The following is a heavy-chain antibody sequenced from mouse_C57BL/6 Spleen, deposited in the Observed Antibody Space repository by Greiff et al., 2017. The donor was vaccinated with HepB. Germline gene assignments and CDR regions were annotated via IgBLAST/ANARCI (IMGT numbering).Heavy chain of an antibody. CDR2: ISDGGSYT. Sequence: EVHLVESGGGLVKPGGSLKLSCAASGFTFSSYAMSWVRQTPEKRLEWVATISDGGSYTYYPDNVKGRFTISRDNAKNNLYLQMSHLKSEDTAMYYCARERDYSFAYWGQGTLVTVAA. V-gene: IGHV5-4*01. J-gene: IGHJ3*01. D-gene: IGHD1-1*01. CDR3: ARERDYSFAY. CDR1: GFTFSSYA.